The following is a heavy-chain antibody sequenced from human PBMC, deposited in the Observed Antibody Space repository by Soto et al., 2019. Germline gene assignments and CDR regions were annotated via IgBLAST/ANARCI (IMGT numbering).Heavy chain of an antibody. Sequence: AETLSLTCAVYCGSFRGYYWSWIRQPPGKGLEWIGEINHSGSTNYNPSLKSRVTMSVDTSKNRFSLKLSSVTAADTAVYYCARSKYNYASCDYWGQGALVTVSS. CDR1: CGSFRGYY. CDR3: ARSKYNYASCDY. D-gene: IGHD5-18*01. V-gene: IGHV4-34*01. J-gene: IGHJ4*02. CDR2: INHSGST.